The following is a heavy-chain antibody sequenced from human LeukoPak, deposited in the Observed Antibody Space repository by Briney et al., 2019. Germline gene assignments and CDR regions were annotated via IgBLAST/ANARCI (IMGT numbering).Heavy chain of an antibody. Sequence: SQTLSLTCAVSGGSISSGGFSWTWIRQPPGKGLEWIGYIFSSGSTYYNPSLKSRVTISVDTSKNQFSLKLSSVTAADTAVYYCARVYYYDSSGALFDYWGQGTLVTVSS. CDR1: GGSISSGGFS. V-gene: IGHV4-30-4*07. D-gene: IGHD3-22*01. CDR3: ARVYYYDSSGALFDY. J-gene: IGHJ4*02. CDR2: IFSSGST.